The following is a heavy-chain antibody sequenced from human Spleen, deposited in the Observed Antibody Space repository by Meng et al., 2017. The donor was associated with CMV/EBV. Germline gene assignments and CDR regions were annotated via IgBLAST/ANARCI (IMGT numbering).Heavy chain of an antibody. CDR3: ARENAYGFDI. D-gene: IGHD2-2*01. J-gene: IGHJ3*02. CDR1: GFTFSNYW. CDR2: ITSDGSSI. V-gene: IGHV3-74*01. Sequence: GESLKISCAASGFTFSNYWMHWVRQAPGKGLVWVSRITSDGSSISYGDFVKGRFTISRDNAKNTLYLQMNSLRTEDTAVYYCARENAYGFDIWGQGTKVTVSS.